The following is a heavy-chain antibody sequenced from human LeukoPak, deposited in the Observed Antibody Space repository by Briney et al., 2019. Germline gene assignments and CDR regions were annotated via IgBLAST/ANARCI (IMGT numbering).Heavy chain of an antibody. J-gene: IGHJ4*02. CDR1: GDSISEYY. CDR2: INHSGST. V-gene: IGHV4-34*01. CDR3: ATLVSSGYWY. D-gene: IGHD3-22*01. Sequence: PSETLSLTCTVSGDSISEYYWTWIRQPPGKGLEWIGEINHSGSTNYNPSLKSRVTISVDTSKNQFSLKLSSVTAADTAVYYCATLVSSGYWYWGQGTLVTVSS.